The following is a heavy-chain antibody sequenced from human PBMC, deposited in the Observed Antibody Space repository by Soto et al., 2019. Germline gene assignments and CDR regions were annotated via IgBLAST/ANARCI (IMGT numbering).Heavy chain of an antibody. CDR3: ARTTAVPNTLRSRYFFDY. CDR2: VYYSGTT. Sequence: SETLSLTCSVSGGSVSNKTYYWSWIRQPPGKRLEWIGYVYYSGTTNYNPSLKSRVIISVDLSKNQFSLRLSSVTTADTALYYCARTTAVPNTLRSRYFFDYWGQGTLVTVSS. CDR1: GGSVSNKTYY. V-gene: IGHV4-61*01. J-gene: IGHJ4*02. D-gene: IGHD4-17*01.